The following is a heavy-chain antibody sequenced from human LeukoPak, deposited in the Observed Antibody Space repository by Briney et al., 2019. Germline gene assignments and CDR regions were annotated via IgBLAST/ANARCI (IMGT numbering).Heavy chain of an antibody. D-gene: IGHD1-26*01. J-gene: IGHJ4*02. Sequence: GGSLRLSCAASGFTFSSYAMSWVRQAPGKGLEWVSAISGSGGSTYYAASVKGRFTISRDNSKNTLYLQTNSLRAEDTAVYYCAKWSIPSRRDYWGQGTLVTVSS. CDR2: ISGSGGST. V-gene: IGHV3-23*01. CDR1: GFTFSSYA. CDR3: AKWSIPSRRDY.